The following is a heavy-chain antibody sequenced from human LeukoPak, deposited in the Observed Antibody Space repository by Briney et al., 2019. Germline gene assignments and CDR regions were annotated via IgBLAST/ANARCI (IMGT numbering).Heavy chain of an antibody. CDR2: ISDSGSNA. J-gene: IGHJ4*02. Sequence: GGSLRLSCAVSGITLSNYGMSWVRQAPGKGLEWVAGISDSGSNAKYADSVKGRFTISRDNPKNTLYLHMNSLRAEDTAVYFCAKRGVAIRVILVGFHKEAYYFDSWGQGALVTVSS. CDR3: AKRGVAIRVILVGFHKEAYYFDS. V-gene: IGHV3-23*01. D-gene: IGHD3-22*01. CDR1: GITLSNYG.